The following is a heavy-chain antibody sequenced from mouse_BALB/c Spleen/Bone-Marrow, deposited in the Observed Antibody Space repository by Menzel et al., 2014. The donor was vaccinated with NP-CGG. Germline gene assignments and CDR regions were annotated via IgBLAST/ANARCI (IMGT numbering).Heavy chain of an antibody. CDR1: GFSLXSYG. Sequence: QVQLQQSGPGLVAPSQSLSITCTVSGFSLXSYGVNWVRQPPGKGLEWLGVIWAGGSTNYNLALMSRLSISKDNSKSQVFLKTNSLQTDDTAMYYCARDPRTGTGAMDYWGQGTSVTVSS. CDR2: IWAGGST. V-gene: IGHV2-9*02. D-gene: IGHD4-1*01. CDR3: ARDPRTGTGAMDY. J-gene: IGHJ4*01.